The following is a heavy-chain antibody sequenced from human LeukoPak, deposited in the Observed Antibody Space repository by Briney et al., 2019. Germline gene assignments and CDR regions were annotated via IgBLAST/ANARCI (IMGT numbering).Heavy chain of an antibody. J-gene: IGHJ4*02. CDR2: ISYDGSNK. V-gene: IGHV3-30-3*02. CDR1: GFTFNTYT. Sequence: GGSLRLSCVVSGFTFNTYTMHWVRQAPGKGLEWVAVISYDGSNKYYADSVKGRFTISRDNSKNTLSLQMSSLRPEDTAVYYCAKRFFDYWGQGTLVTVSS. CDR3: AKRFFDY.